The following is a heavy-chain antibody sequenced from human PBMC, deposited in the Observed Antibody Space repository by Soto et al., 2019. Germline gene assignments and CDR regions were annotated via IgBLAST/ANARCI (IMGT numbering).Heavy chain of an antibody. V-gene: IGHV4-34*01. Sequence: PSETLSLTCAVYGGSFSGYYWSWIRQPPGKGLEWIGEINHSGSTNYNPSLKSRVTISVDTSKNQFSLKLSSVTAADTAVYYCARDGSYRFDYWGQGTLVTVSS. CDR3: ARDGSYRFDY. J-gene: IGHJ4*02. D-gene: IGHD1-26*01. CDR1: GGSFSGYY. CDR2: INHSGST.